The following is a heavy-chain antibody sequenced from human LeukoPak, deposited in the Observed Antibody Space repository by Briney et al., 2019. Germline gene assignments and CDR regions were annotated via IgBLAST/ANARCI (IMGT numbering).Heavy chain of an antibody. J-gene: IGHJ4*02. CDR1: GYTFTGYY. D-gene: IGHD3-10*01. V-gene: IGHV1-2*02. CDR3: ARDNDWFGESPGDY. Sequence: GASVKVSCKASGYTFTGYYMHWVRQAPGQGLEWMGWINPNSGGTNYAQKFQGRVTMTRDTSISTAYMELSRLRSDDTAVYYCARDNDWFGESPGDYWGQGTLVTVSS. CDR2: INPNSGGT.